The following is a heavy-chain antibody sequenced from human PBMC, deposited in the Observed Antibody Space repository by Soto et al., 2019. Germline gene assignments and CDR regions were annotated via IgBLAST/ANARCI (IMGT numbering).Heavy chain of an antibody. J-gene: IGHJ6*02. CDR2: IIPIFGTA. CDR1: GGTFSSYA. Sequence: SVKVSCKASGGTFSSYAISWVRQAPGQGLEWMGGIIPIFGTANYAQKFQGRVTITADESPSTAYTALSSLRSEDPAVYYCARAQKIRFFEWLLYAPYHSDGLDVWGQGPTVTVSS. V-gene: IGHV1-69*13. D-gene: IGHD3-3*01. CDR3: ARAQKIRFFEWLLYAPYHSDGLDV.